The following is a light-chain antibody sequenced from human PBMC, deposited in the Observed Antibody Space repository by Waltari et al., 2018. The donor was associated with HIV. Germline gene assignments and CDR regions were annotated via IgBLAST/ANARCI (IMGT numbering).Light chain of an antibody. CDR3: QQYGSSPRT. CDR2: DAS. J-gene: IGKJ1*01. Sequence: EIVLTQPPGTLSLSPGERATLSCRASQTVSANYLAWYKQKPGQAPRLLIYDASTRATGIPDRFTGSGSGTDFTLTISRLEPEDFALYYCQQYGSSPRTFGQGTKVEVK. V-gene: IGKV3-20*01. CDR1: QTVSANY.